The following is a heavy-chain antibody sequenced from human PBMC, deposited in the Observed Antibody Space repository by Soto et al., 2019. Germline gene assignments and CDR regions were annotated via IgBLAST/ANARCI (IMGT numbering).Heavy chain of an antibody. J-gene: IGHJ4*02. CDR3: AKALGCSISAPCSYFDY. CDR2: IGRSGGDT. Sequence: EVQLLESGGGLVQPGGSLRLSCAASGFTFSSYAMSWVRQAPGKGLEWVSGIGRSGGDTYYADSVMGRFSISRDNSKDTLFLQINSLRAEDTAIYFCAKALGCSISAPCSYFDYWGQGTLVTVAS. CDR1: GFTFSSYA. V-gene: IGHV3-23*01. D-gene: IGHD1-26*01.